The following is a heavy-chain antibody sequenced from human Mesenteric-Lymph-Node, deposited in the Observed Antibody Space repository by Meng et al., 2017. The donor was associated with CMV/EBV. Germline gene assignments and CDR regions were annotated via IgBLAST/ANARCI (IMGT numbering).Heavy chain of an antibody. CDR1: GFTFSSYG. J-gene: IGHJ3*02. V-gene: IGHV3-33*01. Sequence: GESLKISCAASGFTFSSYGMHWVRQAPGKGLEWVAVIWYDGSNKYYADSVKGRFTISRDNSKNTLYLQMNSLRAEDAAVYYCVRDRYCSSTSCLDALDIWGQGTLVTVSS. D-gene: IGHD2-2*01. CDR2: IWYDGSNK. CDR3: VRDRYCSSTSCLDALDI.